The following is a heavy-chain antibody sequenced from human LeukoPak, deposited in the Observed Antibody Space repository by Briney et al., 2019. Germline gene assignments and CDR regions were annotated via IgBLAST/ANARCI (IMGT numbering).Heavy chain of an antibody. V-gene: IGHV3-9*01. J-gene: IGHJ3*01. CDR3: IKDMGFDLLKDAFHV. Sequence: GRSLRLSRVGSGFSLEDYAMHWVRQVPGKGLEWVSSISWDSGSQAYTDSVKGRFTISRDNDKNSLYLQMNSLRLEDTAFYYCIKDMGFDLLKDAFHVWGQATLVTVSS. D-gene: IGHD3-9*01. CDR2: ISWDSGSQ. CDR1: GFSLEDYA.